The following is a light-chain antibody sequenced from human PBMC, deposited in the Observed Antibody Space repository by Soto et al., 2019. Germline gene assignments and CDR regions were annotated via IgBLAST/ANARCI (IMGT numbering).Light chain of an antibody. V-gene: IGLV3-9*01. J-gene: IGLJ3*02. CDR2: RDN. CDR3: QLWDSGGV. Sequence: SYELTQPLSVSVALGQTATITCGGNNIGRKNVHWYQQKPGLAPVLVIYRDNNRPSGIAERFSASTSGNTATLTISRAQAGDEADYYCQLWDSGGVFGGGTKLTVL. CDR1: NIGRKN.